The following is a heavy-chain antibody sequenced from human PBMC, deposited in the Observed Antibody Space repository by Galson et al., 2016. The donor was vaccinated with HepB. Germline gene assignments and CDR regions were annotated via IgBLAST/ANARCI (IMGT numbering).Heavy chain of an antibody. Sequence: PALVKPTQTLTLTCVFSGFSLNATQMGVGWIRQSPGKALDWLALVYWDDDKRYRPSLKSRLTITKDTSKSQVVFKVTNMDPVDTGIYYCAHTIWGIGGFDYWGQGALVTVSS. J-gene: IGHJ4*02. D-gene: IGHD7-27*01. V-gene: IGHV2-5*02. CDR2: VYWDDDK. CDR3: AHTIWGIGGFDY. CDR1: GFSLNATQMG.